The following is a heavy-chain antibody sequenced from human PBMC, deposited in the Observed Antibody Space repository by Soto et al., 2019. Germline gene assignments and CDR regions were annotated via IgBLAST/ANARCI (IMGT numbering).Heavy chain of an antibody. V-gene: IGHV3-23*01. J-gene: IGHJ4*02. Sequence: PGGSLRLSCAASGFTFSSYAMSWVRQAPGKWLEWVSAISGSVTSTYYADSVKGRFTISRDNSKNTLYLQMNSLRAEDTAVYYCSKGYNDYGDTYFDYWGQGSLVTVSS. CDR1: GFTFSSYA. D-gene: IGHD4-17*01. CDR3: SKGYNDYGDTYFDY. CDR2: ISGSVTST.